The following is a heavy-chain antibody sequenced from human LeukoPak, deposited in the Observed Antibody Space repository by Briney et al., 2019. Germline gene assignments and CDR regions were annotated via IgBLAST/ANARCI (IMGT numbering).Heavy chain of an antibody. Sequence: SETLSLTCTVSGGSISSYYWSWIRQPPGKGLEWIGYIYYSGSTNYNPSLKSRVTISVDTSKNQFSLKLSSVTAADTAVYHCARGDVVVPAASDAFDIWGQGTMVTVSS. D-gene: IGHD2-2*01. J-gene: IGHJ3*02. CDR2: IYYSGST. CDR3: ARGDVVVPAASDAFDI. V-gene: IGHV4-59*01. CDR1: GGSISSYY.